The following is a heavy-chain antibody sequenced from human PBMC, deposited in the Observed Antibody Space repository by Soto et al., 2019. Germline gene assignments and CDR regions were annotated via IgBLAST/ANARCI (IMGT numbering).Heavy chain of an antibody. CDR1: GFPFSSYG. D-gene: IGHD3-16*01. J-gene: IGHJ4*02. CDR3: ARQAKIGDRSQFYFDS. Sequence: GGSLRLSCAASGFPFSSYGMHWVRQAPGKGLEWVALISHDGNNEFYADSVKGRFTISRDNSQDTLYLQMDSLRPDDTAVYYCARQAKIGDRSQFYFDSWGQGTLVTVSS. V-gene: IGHV3-30*03. CDR2: ISHDGNNE.